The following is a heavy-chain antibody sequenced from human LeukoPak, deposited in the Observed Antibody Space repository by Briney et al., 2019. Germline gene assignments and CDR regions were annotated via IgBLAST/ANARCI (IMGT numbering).Heavy chain of an antibody. J-gene: IGHJ4*02. CDR3: AANGGPFDF. CDR1: GFTFDDYG. D-gene: IGHD4-23*01. CDR2: INWNGGST. Sequence: GGSLRLSCAASGFTFDDYGMSWVRQAPGKGLEWVSGINWNGGSTGYADSVKGRFTISRDNAKNSLYLQMDGLRAEDTAVYYCAANGGPFDFWGQGTLVTVSA. V-gene: IGHV3-20*04.